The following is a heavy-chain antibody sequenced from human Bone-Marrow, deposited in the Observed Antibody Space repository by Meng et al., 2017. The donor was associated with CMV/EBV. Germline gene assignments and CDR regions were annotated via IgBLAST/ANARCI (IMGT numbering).Heavy chain of an antibody. J-gene: IGHJ5*02. V-gene: IGHV4-31*02. CDR3: ARESYYYDSSGYFNWFDP. CDR2: IYYSGST. D-gene: IGHD3-22*01. Sequence: ISSGGYYWSWIRQHPGKGLEWIGYIYYSGSTYYNPSLKSRVTISVDTSKNQFSLKLSSVTAADTAVYYCARESYYYDSSGYFNWFDPWGQGTLVTVSS. CDR1: ISSGGYY.